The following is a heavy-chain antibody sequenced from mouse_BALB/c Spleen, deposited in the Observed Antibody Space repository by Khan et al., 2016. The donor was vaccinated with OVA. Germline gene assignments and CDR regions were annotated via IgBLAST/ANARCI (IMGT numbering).Heavy chain of an antibody. Sequence: QVQLKQSGPELVKPGALVKISCKASGYTFTAYDINWVKQRPGQGLEWIGWIYPGDGTTEYSENFTGKATLTADTSSNTAYMQLSSLTSEKSAVYFCAREGLRGVAMDYWGQGTSVSVSS. CDR3: AREGLRGVAMDY. CDR2: IYPGDGTT. D-gene: IGHD2-4*01. CDR1: GYTFTAYD. J-gene: IGHJ4*01. V-gene: IGHV1S56*01.